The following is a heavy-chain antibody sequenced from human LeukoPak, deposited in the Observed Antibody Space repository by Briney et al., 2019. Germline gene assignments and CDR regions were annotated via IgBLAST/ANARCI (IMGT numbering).Heavy chain of an antibody. J-gene: IGHJ4*02. V-gene: IGHV4-34*01. D-gene: IGHD6-19*01. CDR1: GGSFSGYY. Sequence: PSETLSLTCAVYGGSFSGYYWSWIRQPPGKGLEWIGEINHSGSTNYNPSLKSRVTISVATSKNQFSLKLSSVTAADTAVYYCARGRGQWLGPLLSHYFDYWGQGTLVTVSS. CDR2: INHSGST. CDR3: ARGRGQWLGPLLSHYFDY.